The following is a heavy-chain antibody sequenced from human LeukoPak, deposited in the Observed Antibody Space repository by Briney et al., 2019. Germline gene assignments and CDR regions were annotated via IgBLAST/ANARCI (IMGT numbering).Heavy chain of an antibody. V-gene: IGHV3-21*01. D-gene: IGHD1-26*01. CDR1: GFTFNTYT. Sequence: GGSLRLSCAASGFTFNTYTLNWVRQAPGKGLEWVSSISSSSSYIYYSDSVKGRFTISRDNAKNSLYLQMNSLRAGDTAVYYCARDGGVSRNYYGNAVGSWFDPWGQGTQVTVSS. J-gene: IGHJ5*02. CDR2: ISSSSSYI. CDR3: ARDGGVSRNYYGNAVGSWFDP.